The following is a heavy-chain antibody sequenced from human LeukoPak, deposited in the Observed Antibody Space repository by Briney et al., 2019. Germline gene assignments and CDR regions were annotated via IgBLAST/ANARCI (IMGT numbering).Heavy chain of an antibody. D-gene: IGHD3-3*01. J-gene: IGHJ4*02. CDR1: GYTFNNYA. V-gene: IGHV7-4-1*02. CDR3: ARPLRFLEWLPDY. CDR2: INTNTGNP. Sequence: ASVKVSCKASGYTFNNYAMNWVRQAPGQGLEWMGWINTNTGNPTYAQGFTGRFVFSLDTSVSTAYLQISSLKAEDTAVYYCARPLRFLEWLPDYWGQGTLVTVSS.